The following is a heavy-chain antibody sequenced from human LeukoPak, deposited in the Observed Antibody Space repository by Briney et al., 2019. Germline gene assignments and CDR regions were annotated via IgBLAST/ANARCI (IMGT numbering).Heavy chain of an antibody. D-gene: IGHD4-4*01. Sequence: SETLSLTCTVSGGSISSYYWSWIRQPPGKGLEWIGYIYYSGSTNYNPSLKSRVTMSVDTSKNQFSLKLSSVTAADTAVYYCARQREVTYYYYYYGMDVWGQGTTVTVSS. V-gene: IGHV4-59*08. CDR1: GGSISSYY. CDR3: ARQREVTYYYYYYGMDV. CDR2: IYYSGST. J-gene: IGHJ6*02.